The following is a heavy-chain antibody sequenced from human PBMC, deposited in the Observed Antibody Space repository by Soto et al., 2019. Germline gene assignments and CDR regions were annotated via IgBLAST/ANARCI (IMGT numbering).Heavy chain of an antibody. CDR3: MRGISTPDY. Sequence: PGGSLRLSCAASGFIFSSHAMSWVRQAPGKGLGWVSAMRANGGSTYYADSVKGRFTISRDNSKNTLYLQMNSLRVDDTAIYYCMRGISTPDYWGQGTLVTVSS. V-gene: IGHV3-23*01. CDR1: GFIFSSHA. D-gene: IGHD3-16*01. CDR2: MRANGGST. J-gene: IGHJ4*02.